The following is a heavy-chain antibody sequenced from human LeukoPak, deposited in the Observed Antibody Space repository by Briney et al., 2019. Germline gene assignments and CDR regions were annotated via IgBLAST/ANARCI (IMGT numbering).Heavy chain of an antibody. CDR3: ARGGVVAGTNYYYYGMDV. D-gene: IGHD1-14*01. CDR1: GFTFSSYE. V-gene: IGHV3-48*03. J-gene: IGHJ6*02. Sequence: GGSLRLSCAASGFTFSSYEMNWVRQAPGKRLEWVSYISSSGSTIYYADSVKGRFTISRDNAKNSLYLQMNSLRAEDTAVYYCARGGVVAGTNYYYYGMDVWGQGTTVTVSS. CDR2: ISSSGSTI.